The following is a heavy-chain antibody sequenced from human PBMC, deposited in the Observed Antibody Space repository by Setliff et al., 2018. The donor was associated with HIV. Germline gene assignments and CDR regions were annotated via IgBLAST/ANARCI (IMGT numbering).Heavy chain of an antibody. J-gene: IGHJ3*02. CDR1: GYSFTNYG. CDR2: ISSYNDNT. D-gene: IGHD2-15*01. V-gene: IGHV1-18*01. Sequence: ASVKVSCKASGYSFTNYGISWVRQAPGQGLEWMGWISSYNDNTNYALNLQGRVTMTTDTSTSTAYMGLRSLRSDDTAVYYCARDDVGYCSGGSCYHLFDTFDIWGQGTVVT. CDR3: ARDDVGYCSGGSCYHLFDTFDI.